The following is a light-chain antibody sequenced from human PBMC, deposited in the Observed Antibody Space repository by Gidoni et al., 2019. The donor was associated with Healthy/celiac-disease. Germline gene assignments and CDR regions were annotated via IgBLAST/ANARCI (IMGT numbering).Light chain of an antibody. J-gene: IGKJ2*01. CDR2: WAS. CDR3: QQYYSTPYT. CDR1: QSVLYSSNNKNY. Sequence: DIVITQSPDSLAWSLGERATINCKSSQSVLYSSNNKNYLAWYQQKPGQPPKLLIYWASTRESGVPDRFSGSGSGTDFTLTISSLQAEDVAVYYCQQYYSTPYTFXQXTKLXIK. V-gene: IGKV4-1*01.